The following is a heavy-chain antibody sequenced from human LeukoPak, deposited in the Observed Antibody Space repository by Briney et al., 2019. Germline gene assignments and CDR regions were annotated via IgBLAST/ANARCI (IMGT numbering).Heavy chain of an antibody. CDR3: ARIMVRGVTHAFDI. CDR1: GFSLSTSAMC. V-gene: IGHV2-70*11. Sequence: SGTTLVNPTQTLTLTCTFSGFSLSTSAMCVSWIRQPPGKALEWLARIDWDDDKYYSTSLKTRLTISKDTSKNQVVLTVTNMNPVDTATYYCARIMVRGVTHAFDIWGQGTMVTASS. J-gene: IGHJ3*02. D-gene: IGHD3-10*01. CDR2: IDWDDDK.